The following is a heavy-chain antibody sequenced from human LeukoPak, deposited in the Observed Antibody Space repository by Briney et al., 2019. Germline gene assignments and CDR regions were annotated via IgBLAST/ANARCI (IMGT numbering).Heavy chain of an antibody. D-gene: IGHD5-12*01. CDR1: GYTFTSYG. CDR2: ISAYNGNT. Sequence: ASVKVSCKASGYTFTSYGISWVRQAPGQGLEWMGWISAYNGNTNYAQKLQGRVTMTTDTSTSTAYMELRSLRSDDTAVYYCAREMEVGVNIVATLNWFDLWGQGTLVTVSS. J-gene: IGHJ5*02. V-gene: IGHV1-18*01. CDR3: AREMEVGVNIVATLNWFDL.